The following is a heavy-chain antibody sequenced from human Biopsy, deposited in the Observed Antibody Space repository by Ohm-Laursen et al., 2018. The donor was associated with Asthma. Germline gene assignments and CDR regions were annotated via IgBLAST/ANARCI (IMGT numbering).Heavy chain of an antibody. CDR1: GGSISGYY. J-gene: IGHJ6*02. Sequence: PSETLSLTCAVSGGSISGYYWSWIRQSPGKGLEWVAYLYDGDSGYTNYNPSLRSRATISIDTSTNHFSLKLTSVTAADTAVYYCARADCSGGSCPYYYGLDVWGQGTTVTVS. CDR3: ARADCSGGSCPYYYGLDV. V-gene: IGHV4-59*01. D-gene: IGHD2-15*01. CDR2: LYDGDSGYT.